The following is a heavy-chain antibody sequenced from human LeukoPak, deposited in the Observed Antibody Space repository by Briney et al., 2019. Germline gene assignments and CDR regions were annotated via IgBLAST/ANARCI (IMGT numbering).Heavy chain of an antibody. V-gene: IGHV1-69*06. D-gene: IGHD2-2*01. CDR2: IIPIFGTA. Sequence: SVKVSCKASGGTFSSYAISWVRQAPGQGLEWMGRIIPIFGTANYAQKFQGRVTMTEDTSTDTAYMELSSLRSEDTAVYYCATDREYQLLRGIDPWGQGTLVTVSS. J-gene: IGHJ5*02. CDR3: ATDREYQLLRGIDP. CDR1: GGTFSSYA.